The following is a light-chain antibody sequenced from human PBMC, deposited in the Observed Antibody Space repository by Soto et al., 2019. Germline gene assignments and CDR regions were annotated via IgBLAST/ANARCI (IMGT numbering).Light chain of an antibody. Sequence: QSALTQPPSVSGAPGQRVTISCTGSSSNIGAGHDVHWYQQLPGSAPKLLIYGSRNRPSGVPDRFSGSRSGTSASLAITGLQAEDEADYYCQSYDSSLSAHYVFGTGTKSPS. CDR3: QSYDSSLSAHYV. CDR1: SSNIGAGHD. J-gene: IGLJ1*01. CDR2: GSR. V-gene: IGLV1-40*01.